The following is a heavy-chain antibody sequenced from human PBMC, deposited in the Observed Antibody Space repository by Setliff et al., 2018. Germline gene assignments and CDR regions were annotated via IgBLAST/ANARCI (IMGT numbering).Heavy chain of an antibody. CDR2: IKQDGSVK. CDR1: GFTFSSYW. CDR3: AKGRDYGDYYYYYGMDV. V-gene: IGHV3-7*01. Sequence: GALRLSCAASGFTFSSYWMNWVRQAPGKGLEWVANIKQDGSVKNYVDSVKGRFSISRDNSKNTLYLQMNSLRAEDTAVYYCAKGRDYGDYYYYYGMDVWGQGTTVTVSS. J-gene: IGHJ6*02. D-gene: IGHD4-17*01.